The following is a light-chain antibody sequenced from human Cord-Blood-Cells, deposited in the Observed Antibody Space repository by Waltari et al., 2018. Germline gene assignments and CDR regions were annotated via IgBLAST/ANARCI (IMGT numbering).Light chain of an antibody. CDR1: SSDVGGYNY. Sequence: QSALTQPASVSGSPGQSITISCTGTSSDVGGYNYVSWYQQHPGKAPKLMIYDVSKRPSGVSNRFSGSKAGNTASLTISGLHAEDVADYYCSSYTSSSTLVFGGGTKLTVL. CDR2: DVS. CDR3: SSYTSSSTLV. J-gene: IGLJ3*02. V-gene: IGLV2-14*01.